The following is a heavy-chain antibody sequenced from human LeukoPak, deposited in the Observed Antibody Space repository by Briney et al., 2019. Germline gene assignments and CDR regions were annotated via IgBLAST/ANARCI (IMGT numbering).Heavy chain of an antibody. D-gene: IGHD3-22*01. CDR2: ISYDGSNK. V-gene: IGHV3-30-3*01. CDR3: AKDVDPLYYYDTPRMPTYFDY. J-gene: IGHJ4*02. CDR1: GFTFSSYA. Sequence: PGRSLRLSCAASGFTFSSYAMHWVRQAPGKGLEWVAVISYDGSNKYYADSVKGRFTISRDNSKNTLYLQMNSLRAEDTAVYYCAKDVDPLYYYDTPRMPTYFDYWGQGTLVTVSS.